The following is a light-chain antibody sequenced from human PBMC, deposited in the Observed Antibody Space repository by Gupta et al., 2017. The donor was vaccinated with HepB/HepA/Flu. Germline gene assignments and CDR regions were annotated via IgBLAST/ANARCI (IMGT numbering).Light chain of an antibody. J-gene: IGLJ2*01. Sequence: YELTQPPSVSVAPGQTARITCSGEALPKQYAYWYQQRPGPAPELVINKDTKRPLGIPERFSGSNSGTTATLSISGVQAEDEADYYCTSGDRSGYYELFGGGTKLTVL. V-gene: IGLV3-25*03. CDR2: KDT. CDR1: ALPKQY. CDR3: TSGDRSGYYEL.